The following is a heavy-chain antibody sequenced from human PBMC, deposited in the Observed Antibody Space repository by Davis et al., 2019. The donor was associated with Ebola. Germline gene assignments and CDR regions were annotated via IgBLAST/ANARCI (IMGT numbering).Heavy chain of an antibody. CDR1: GGSISSYY. V-gene: IGHV4-59*08. Sequence: GSLRLSCTVSGGSISSYYWSWIRQPPGKGLEWIGYIYYSGSTNYNPSLKSRVTISVDTSKNQFSLKLSSVTAADTAVYYCARHPGGYCSGGSCYEDWYFDLWGRGTLVTVSS. D-gene: IGHD2-15*01. J-gene: IGHJ2*01. CDR2: IYYSGST. CDR3: ARHPGGYCSGGSCYEDWYFDL.